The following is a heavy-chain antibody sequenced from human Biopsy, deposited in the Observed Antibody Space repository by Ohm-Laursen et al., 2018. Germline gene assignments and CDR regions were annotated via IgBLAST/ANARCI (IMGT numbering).Heavy chain of an antibody. D-gene: IGHD2-8*01. CDR1: SYTFTDYN. V-gene: IGHV1-2*02. J-gene: IGHJ4*02. CDR2: INCKTGAT. Sequence: APVKVSCKASSYTFTDYNMHWMRQAPGQGLEWLGYINCKTGATNYAQKFQGTVTMTRDTSISTAYLALGSLRSADTAIYYCARDPLNGHKHFDYWGQGSLVTVSS. CDR3: ARDPLNGHKHFDY.